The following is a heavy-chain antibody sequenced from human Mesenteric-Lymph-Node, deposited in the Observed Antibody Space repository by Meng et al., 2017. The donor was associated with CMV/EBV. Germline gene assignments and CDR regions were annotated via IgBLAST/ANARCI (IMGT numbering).Heavy chain of an antibody. J-gene: IGHJ6*02. CDR2: IYYSGST. CDR1: GGSISSYS. D-gene: IGHD6-6*01. Sequence: SETLSLTCTVSGGSISSYSWTWIRQPPGKGLEYIGYIYYSGSTNYNPSLKSRVTISVDTSKNQFSLKLSSVTAADTAVYYCAREDSYYGVDVWGQGTTVTVSS. V-gene: IGHV4-59*01. CDR3: AREDSYYGVDV.